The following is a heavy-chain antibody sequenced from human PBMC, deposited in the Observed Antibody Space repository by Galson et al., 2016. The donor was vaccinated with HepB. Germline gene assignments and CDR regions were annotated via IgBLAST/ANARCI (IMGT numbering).Heavy chain of an antibody. CDR3: SRDRLFMGDT. CDR1: RFIFRGYW. J-gene: IGHJ5*02. D-gene: IGHD2-15*01. CDR2: INGDGTTT. Sequence: SLRLSCAAPRFIFRGYWMQWVRQAPGKGLMWVARINGDGTTTVYADSVKGRFTISRDSAKNTLYLQMTSLRAEDTAVYYCSRDRLFMGDTWGQGTLVTVSS. V-gene: IGHV3-74*01.